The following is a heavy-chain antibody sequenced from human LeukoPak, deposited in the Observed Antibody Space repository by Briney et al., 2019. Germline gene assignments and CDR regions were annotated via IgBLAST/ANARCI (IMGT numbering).Heavy chain of an antibody. V-gene: IGHV3-11*04. J-gene: IGHJ6*03. CDR2: ISSSGSTI. CDR3: ARSTYDFWSGYYRESYYYCYYMDV. CDR1: GFTFSDYY. D-gene: IGHD3-3*01. Sequence: GGSLRLSCAASGFTFSDYYMSWIRQAPGKGLEWVSYISSSGSTIYYADSVKGRFTISRDNAKNSLYLQMNSLRAEDTAVYYCARSTYDFWSGYYRESYYYCYYMDVWGKGTTVTVSS.